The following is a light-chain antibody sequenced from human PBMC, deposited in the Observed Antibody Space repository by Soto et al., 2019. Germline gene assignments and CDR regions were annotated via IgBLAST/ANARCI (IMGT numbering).Light chain of an antibody. CDR3: QQYNNWPIT. CDR1: QSVSDN. J-gene: IGKJ4*01. V-gene: IGKV3-15*01. Sequence: EIVMTQSPATLSVSPGERVTLSCRAIQSVSDNLAWYQQKPGQAPRLLLYGASTRATGVPARFSGSGSAAEFTLTISSLQSEDFAVYYCQQYNNWPITFGGGTKVEIK. CDR2: GAS.